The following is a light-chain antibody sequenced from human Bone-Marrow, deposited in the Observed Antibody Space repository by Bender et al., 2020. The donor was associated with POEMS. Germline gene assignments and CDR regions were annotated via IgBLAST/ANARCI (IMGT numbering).Light chain of an antibody. Sequence: QSALTQPASVSGSPGQSITISCTGTSSDVGSYNLVSWYQHHPGKAPKVMIYEVNNRPSGVSNRFSGSKSGNTASLTISGLQAEDEADYFCISYTSSSTLVFGGGTKLPVL. J-gene: IGLJ3*02. CDR2: EVN. CDR1: SSDVGSYNL. CDR3: ISYTSSSTLV. V-gene: IGLV2-14*02.